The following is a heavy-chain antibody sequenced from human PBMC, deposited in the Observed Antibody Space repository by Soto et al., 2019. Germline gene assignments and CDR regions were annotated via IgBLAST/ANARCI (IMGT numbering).Heavy chain of an antibody. CDR1: GGSISSYY. Sequence: ETLSLTCTVSGGSISSYYWSWIRQPPGKGLEWIGYIYYSGSTNYNPSLKSRVTISVDTSKNQFSLKLSSVTAADTAVYYCARAGGRYCSSTSCYTNYGMDVWGQGTTVTVSS. CDR2: IYYSGST. CDR3: ARAGGRYCSSTSCYTNYGMDV. D-gene: IGHD2-2*02. J-gene: IGHJ6*02. V-gene: IGHV4-59*01.